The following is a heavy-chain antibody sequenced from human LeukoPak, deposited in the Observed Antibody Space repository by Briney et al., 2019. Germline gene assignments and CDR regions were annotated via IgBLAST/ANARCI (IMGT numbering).Heavy chain of an antibody. J-gene: IGHJ3*01. CDR3: ARDRIISDYDNSRTFYAPDAYDL. CDR1: GYNFMTYT. CDR2: INGVKDEK. V-gene: IGHV1-3*01. D-gene: IGHD3-22*01. Sequence: ASVKFSCKASGYNFMTYTMYWVRQAPGQSLEWLGWINGVKDEKKYSQKFQDRVTFTKDTSASTAYMELSRLRYEDTAVYYCARDRIISDYDNSRTFYAPDAYDLWGQGTVVTVSS.